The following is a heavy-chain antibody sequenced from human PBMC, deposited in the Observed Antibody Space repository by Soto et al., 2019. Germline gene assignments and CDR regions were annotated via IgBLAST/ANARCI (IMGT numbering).Heavy chain of an antibody. J-gene: IGHJ6*02. D-gene: IGHD3-10*01. V-gene: IGHV3-23*01. CDR2: ISGSGGST. CDR3: AKPITGSYGMDV. CDR1: VFTFISYA. Sequence: GWSLRLACASSVFTFISYAMRWVRQAPGKGLEWVSAISGSGGSTYYADSVKGRFTISRDNSKNTLYLQMNSLRAEDTAVYYCAKPITGSYGMDVWGQGTTVTVSS.